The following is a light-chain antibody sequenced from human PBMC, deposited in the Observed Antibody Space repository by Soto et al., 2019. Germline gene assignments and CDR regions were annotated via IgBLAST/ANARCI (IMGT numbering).Light chain of an antibody. Sequence: EIRVTQSPTSLSASVGDRVSITCRASQSINKYLNWYQQRPGKAPKLLIYGASSLQSGVPSRFRGSGSGTDFTLTISSLQPEDFATYYCQQGYSTLITFGQGTRLEI. CDR2: GAS. CDR3: QQGYSTLIT. CDR1: QSINKY. J-gene: IGKJ5*01. V-gene: IGKV1-39*01.